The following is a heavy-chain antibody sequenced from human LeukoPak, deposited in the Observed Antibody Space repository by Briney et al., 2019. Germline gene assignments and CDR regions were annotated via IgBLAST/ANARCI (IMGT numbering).Heavy chain of an antibody. V-gene: IGHV3-23*01. Sequence: PGGSLRLSCAASGFTFSTYAMSWVRQIPGKGLEWVSAISGSDDGTYYADSVKGRFTISRDNPRNTLYLQMNTLRAEDTAVYYCAKEYGDFPFDYWGQGTLVTVSS. J-gene: IGHJ4*02. CDR3: AKEYGDFPFDY. D-gene: IGHD4-17*01. CDR2: ISGSDDGT. CDR1: GFTFSTYA.